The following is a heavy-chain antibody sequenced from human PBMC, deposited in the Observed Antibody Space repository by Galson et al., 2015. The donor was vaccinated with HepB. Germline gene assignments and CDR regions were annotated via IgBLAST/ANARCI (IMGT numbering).Heavy chain of an antibody. Sequence: SLRLSCAASGFTVSSNYMSWVRQAPGKGLEWVSVIYSGGSTYYADSVKGRFTISRHNSKNTLYLQMNSLRAEDTAVYYCASYCSGGSCYSADAFDIWGQGTMVTVSS. D-gene: IGHD2-15*01. V-gene: IGHV3-53*04. CDR1: GFTVSSNY. CDR3: ASYCSGGSCYSADAFDI. J-gene: IGHJ3*02. CDR2: IYSGGST.